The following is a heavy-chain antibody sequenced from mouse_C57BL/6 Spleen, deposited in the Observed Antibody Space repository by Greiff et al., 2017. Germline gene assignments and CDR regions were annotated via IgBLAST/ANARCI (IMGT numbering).Heavy chain of an antibody. Sequence: VQLQQSGAELVKPGASVKISCKASGYAFSSYWMNWVKQRPGKGLEWIGQIYPGDGDTNYNGKFKGKATLTADKSSSTAYMQLSSLTSEDSAVYFCARSYYGNYDAMDYGGQGTSVTVSS. CDR2: IYPGDGDT. J-gene: IGHJ4*01. CDR3: ARSYYGNYDAMDY. D-gene: IGHD2-10*01. V-gene: IGHV1-80*01. CDR1: GYAFSSYW.